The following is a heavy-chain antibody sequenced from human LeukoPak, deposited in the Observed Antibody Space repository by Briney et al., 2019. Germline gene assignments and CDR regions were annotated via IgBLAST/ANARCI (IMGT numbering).Heavy chain of an antibody. Sequence: ASVKVSCKASGYTFTSYAMNWVRQAPGQGLEWMGWINTNTGNPTYAQGFTGRFVFSLDTSVSTAYLQISSLKAEDTAVYYCARDRIRVYYYGSGSPFRGFDPWGQGTLVTVSS. CDR2: INTNTGNP. J-gene: IGHJ5*02. CDR1: GYTFTSYA. V-gene: IGHV7-4-1*02. CDR3: ARDRIRVYYYGSGSPFRGFDP. D-gene: IGHD3-10*01.